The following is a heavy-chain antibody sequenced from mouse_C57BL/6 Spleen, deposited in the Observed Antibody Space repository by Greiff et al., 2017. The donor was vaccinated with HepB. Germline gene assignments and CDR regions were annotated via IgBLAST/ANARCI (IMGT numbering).Heavy chain of an antibody. V-gene: IGHV5-6*02. D-gene: IGHD2-4*01. CDR2: ISSGGSYT. J-gene: IGHJ4*01. CDR1: GFTFSSYG. CDR3: ARHDYDGGVYAMDY. Sequence: EVKLVESGGDLVKPGGSLKLSCAASGFTFSSYGMSWVRQTPDKRLEWVATISSGGSYTYYPDSVKGRFTISRDNAKNTLYLQMSSLKSEDTAMYYCARHDYDGGVYAMDYWGQGTSVTVSS.